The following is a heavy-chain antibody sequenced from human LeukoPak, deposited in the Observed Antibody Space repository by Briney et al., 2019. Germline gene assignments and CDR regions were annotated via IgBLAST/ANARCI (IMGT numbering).Heavy chain of an antibody. J-gene: IGHJ3*02. CDR1: GGTFSSYA. D-gene: IGHD1-7*01. CDR2: IIPIFGTA. Sequence: SVKVSCKASGGTFSSYAISWVRRAPGQGLEWMGGIIPIFGTANYAQKFQGRVTITADESTSTAYMELSSLRSEDTAVYYCASPPPYNWNSRVEAFDIWGQGTMVTVSS. CDR3: ASPPPYNWNSRVEAFDI. V-gene: IGHV1-69*13.